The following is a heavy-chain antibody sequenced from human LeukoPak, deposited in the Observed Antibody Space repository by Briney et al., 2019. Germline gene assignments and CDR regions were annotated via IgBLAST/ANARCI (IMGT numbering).Heavy chain of an antibody. V-gene: IGHV3-21*01. CDR3: AKVPHPYDTTGYFHFDY. CDR2: ISSTSSYI. D-gene: IGHD3-9*01. J-gene: IGHJ4*02. CDR1: GFSFSTYS. Sequence: PGGSLRLSCAASGFSFSTYSMNWVRQAPGKGLEWVSSISSTSSYIYYADSLKGRFTISRDNSKNTLYLQMNSLRAEDTAVYYCAKVPHPYDTTGYFHFDYWGQGTLVTVSS.